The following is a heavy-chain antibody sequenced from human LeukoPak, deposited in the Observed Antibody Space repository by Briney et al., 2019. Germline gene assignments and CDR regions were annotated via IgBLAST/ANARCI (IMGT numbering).Heavy chain of an antibody. CDR3: ASLNYYDSSGYYPEIIGSDY. V-gene: IGHV3-21*01. D-gene: IGHD3-22*01. J-gene: IGHJ4*02. CDR1: GFTFSSYS. Sequence: GGSLRLSCAASGFTFSSYSMNWGGQAPGKGLEGVSSISRSSSYIYYADSVKGRFTISRDNAKNSLYLQMNSLRAEDTAVYYSASLNYYDSSGYYPEIIGSDYWGQGTLVTVSS. CDR2: ISRSSSYI.